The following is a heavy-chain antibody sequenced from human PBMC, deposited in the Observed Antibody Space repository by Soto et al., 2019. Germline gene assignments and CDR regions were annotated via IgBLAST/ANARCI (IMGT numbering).Heavy chain of an antibody. CDR2: IYSGGST. V-gene: IGHV3-66*01. CDR1: GFTVSSNY. D-gene: IGHD2-21*02. CDR3: ARDRDGDNDGVDY. J-gene: IGHJ4*02. Sequence: EVQLVESGGGLVQPGGSLRLSCAASGFTVSSNYMSWVRQAPGKGLEWVSVIYSGGSTYYADSVKGRFTISRDNSKNTLDLQMNSLRGEDTAVYYCARDRDGDNDGVDYWGQGTLVTVSS.